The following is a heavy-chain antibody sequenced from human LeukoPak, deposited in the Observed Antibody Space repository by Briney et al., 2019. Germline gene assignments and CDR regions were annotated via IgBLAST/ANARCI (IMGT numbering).Heavy chain of an antibody. CDR1: GFTFSSYA. V-gene: IGHV3-30-3*01. Sequence: GGSLRLSCAASGFTFSSYAMHWVRQAPGKGLEWVAVISYDGSNKYYADSVKGRFTISRDNSKNTLYLQMNSLRAKDTAVYYCARTVVVTYYYGMDVWGQGTTVTVSS. CDR2: ISYDGSNK. D-gene: IGHD2-21*01. J-gene: IGHJ6*02. CDR3: ARTVVVTYYYGMDV.